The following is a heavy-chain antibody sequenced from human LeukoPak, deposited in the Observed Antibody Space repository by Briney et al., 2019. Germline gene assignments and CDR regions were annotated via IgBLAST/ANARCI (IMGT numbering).Heavy chain of an antibody. D-gene: IGHD3-10*01. Sequence: GASVKVSCKASGGTFSSYAISWVRQAPGQGLEWMGRIIPILGIANYAQKFQGRVTITADKSTSTAYMELSSLRSEDTAVYYCARGYYYGSGSFFDYWGQGTLVTVSS. CDR2: IIPILGIA. CDR1: GGTFSSYA. CDR3: ARGYYYGSGSFFDY. J-gene: IGHJ4*02. V-gene: IGHV1-69*04.